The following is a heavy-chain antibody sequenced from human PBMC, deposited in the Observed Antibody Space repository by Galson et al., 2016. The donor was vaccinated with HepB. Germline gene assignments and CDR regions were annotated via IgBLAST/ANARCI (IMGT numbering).Heavy chain of an antibody. Sequence: SLRLSCAASGFTFSSYAMSWVRQAPGKGLEWVSTVSDSGGDTYYADSGKGRFTISRDHSKNTLYLQMNSLRAKDTAVYYCANDREWQYYDFDYWRQGTLVSVSS. CDR2: VSDSGGDT. CDR3: ANDREWQYYDFDY. V-gene: IGHV3-23*01. J-gene: IGHJ4*02. CDR1: GFTFSSYA. D-gene: IGHD2/OR15-2a*01.